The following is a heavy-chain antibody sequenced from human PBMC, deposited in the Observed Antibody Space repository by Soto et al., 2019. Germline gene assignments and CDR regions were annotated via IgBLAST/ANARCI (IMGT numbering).Heavy chain of an antibody. CDR3: SHGYYQFFES. CDR2: ISTNGGST. Sequence: SCAAAGFTLGSYGMHWVRQAPGKGLEYVSSISTNGGSTHYADSVKGRFTISRDNSKNTQYLQMSSLRADDTAVYYCSHGYYQFFESRGQGTLVTVSP. CDR1: GFTLGSYG. J-gene: IGHJ4*02. D-gene: IGHD5-18*01. V-gene: IGHV3-64D*06.